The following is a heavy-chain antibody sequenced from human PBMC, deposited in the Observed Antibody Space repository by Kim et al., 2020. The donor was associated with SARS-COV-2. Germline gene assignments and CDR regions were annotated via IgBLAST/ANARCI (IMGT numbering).Heavy chain of an antibody. CDR2: ISWNSGSI. V-gene: IGHV3-9*01. CDR3: AKVRDSSSWDFDY. CDR1: GFTFDDYA. Sequence: GGSLRLSCAASGFTFDDYAMHWVRQAPGKGLEWVSGISWNSGSIGYADSVKGRFTISRDNAKNSLYLQMNSLRAEDTALYYCAKVRDSSSWDFDYWGQGTLVTVSS. D-gene: IGHD6-13*01. J-gene: IGHJ4*02.